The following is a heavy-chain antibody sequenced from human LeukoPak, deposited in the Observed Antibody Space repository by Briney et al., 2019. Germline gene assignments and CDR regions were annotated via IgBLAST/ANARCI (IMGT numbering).Heavy chain of an antibody. Sequence: ASVKVSCKASGYTFTSYGISWVRQAPGQGLEWRGWISAYNGNTNYAQKLQGRVTMTTDTSTSTAYMELRSLRSDDTAVYYCAWTPNPGEYSGSYNYYYGMDVWGQGTTVTVSS. J-gene: IGHJ6*02. V-gene: IGHV1-18*01. CDR3: AWTPNPGEYSGSYNYYYGMDV. CDR2: ISAYNGNT. CDR1: GYTFTSYG. D-gene: IGHD1-26*01.